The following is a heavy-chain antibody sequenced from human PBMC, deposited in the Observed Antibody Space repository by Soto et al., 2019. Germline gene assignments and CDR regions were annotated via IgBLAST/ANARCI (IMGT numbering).Heavy chain of an antibody. D-gene: IGHD3-10*01. V-gene: IGHV3-74*01. CDR2: INSDGSST. J-gene: IGHJ6*02. Sequence: PGGSLRLSCAASGFTFSSYWMHWVRQAPGKGLVWVSRINSDGSSTSYADSVKGRFTISRDNAKNTLYLQMNSLRAEDTAVYYCAGDGGMVRGATTLYYYYGMDVWGQGTTVTVSS. CDR3: AGDGGMVRGATTLYYYYGMDV. CDR1: GFTFSSYW.